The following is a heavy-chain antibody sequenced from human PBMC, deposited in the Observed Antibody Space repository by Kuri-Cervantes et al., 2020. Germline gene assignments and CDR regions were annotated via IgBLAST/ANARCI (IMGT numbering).Heavy chain of an antibody. J-gene: IGHJ4*02. CDR3: ARHVNSRQYGTSPGGAIDY. Sequence: KVSCKGSGYSFTSYWIGWVRQMPGKGLEWMGIIYPGDSDTRYSPSFHGQVTISDDKSISTAYLQWSSLKASDTAMYYCARHVNSRQYGTSPGGAIDYWGQGTLVTVSS. CDR1: GYSFTSYW. D-gene: IGHD1-26*01. V-gene: IGHV5-51*01. CDR2: IYPGDSDT.